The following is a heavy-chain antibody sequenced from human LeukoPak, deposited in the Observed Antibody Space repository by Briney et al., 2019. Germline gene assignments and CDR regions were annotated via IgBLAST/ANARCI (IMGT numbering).Heavy chain of an antibody. V-gene: IGHV4-59*07. CDR1: GGSHSSYY. D-gene: IGHD6-13*01. Sequence: PSDTLSLTCTVPGGSHSSYYWSWIRQPPGKGLECIVYIHYNGISSYNPSLQSLVTISVDTSKNQFSLKLSSVTAADTAVYYCARSYSSSWYITQYYYYMDVWGKGTTVTVSS. CDR2: IHYNGIS. CDR3: ARSYSSSWYITQYYYYMDV. J-gene: IGHJ6*03.